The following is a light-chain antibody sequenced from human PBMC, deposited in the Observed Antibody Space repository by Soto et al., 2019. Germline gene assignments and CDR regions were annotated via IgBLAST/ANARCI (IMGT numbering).Light chain of an antibody. CDR3: QQYGRPSRT. V-gene: IGKV3-20*01. CDR2: GAS. J-gene: IGKJ1*01. CDR1: QSVSSY. Sequence: EIVLTQSPGTLSLSPGERATLSCRASQSVSSYLAWYQQKPGQAPRLHIYGASSRATGIPDRFSGSGSGTDFTLTISRLEPEDFAVYYCQQYGRPSRTFGQGTKVEIK.